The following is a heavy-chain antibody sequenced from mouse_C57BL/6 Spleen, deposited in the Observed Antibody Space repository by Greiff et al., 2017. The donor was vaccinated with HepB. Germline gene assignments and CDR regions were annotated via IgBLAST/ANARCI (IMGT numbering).Heavy chain of an antibody. Sequence: VQLQQSGAELVRPGTSVKVSCKASGYAFTNYLIEWVKQRPGQGLEWIGVINPGSGGTNYNEKFKGKATLTADKSSSTAYMQLSSLTSEDSAVYCCARSVGDYPFAYWGQGTLVTVSA. D-gene: IGHD2-4*01. J-gene: IGHJ3*01. V-gene: IGHV1-54*01. CDR1: GYAFTNYL. CDR3: ARSVGDYPFAY. CDR2: INPGSGGT.